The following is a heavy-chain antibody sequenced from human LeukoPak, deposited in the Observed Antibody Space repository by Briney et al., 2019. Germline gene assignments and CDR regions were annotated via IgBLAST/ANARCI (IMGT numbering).Heavy chain of an antibody. CDR3: ARIGAAGRNYYYYYGMDV. CDR1: GYSFTSYW. Sequence: GESLKISCKGSGYSFTSYWIGWVRQTPGKGLEWMGIIYPGDSDTRYSPSFQGQVTISADKSISTAYLQWSSLKASDTAVYYCARIGAAGRNYYYYYGMDVWGQGTTVTVSS. V-gene: IGHV5-51*01. D-gene: IGHD6-13*01. CDR2: IYPGDSDT. J-gene: IGHJ6*02.